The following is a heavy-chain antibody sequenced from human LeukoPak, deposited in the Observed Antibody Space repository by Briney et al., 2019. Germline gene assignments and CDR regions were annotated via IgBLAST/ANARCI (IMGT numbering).Heavy chain of an antibody. D-gene: IGHD6-6*01. V-gene: IGHV3-15*01. J-gene: IGHJ4*02. CDR3: TTDRGIGPRPVFDS. Sequence: GGSLRLSCGASGFTFKNAWMTWARQAPGKGLEWVARIKSKSDGETTVYGAPVKGRFTISRDDSKTTLYPQMNSLKTEDTAVYYCTTDRGIGPRPVFDSWGQGTLVTVSS. CDR1: GFTFKNAW. CDR2: IKSKSDGETT.